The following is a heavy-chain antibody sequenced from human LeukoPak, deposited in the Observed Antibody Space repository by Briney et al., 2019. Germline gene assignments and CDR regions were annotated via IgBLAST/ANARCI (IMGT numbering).Heavy chain of an antibody. V-gene: IGHV3-23*01. J-gene: IGHJ5*02. D-gene: IGHD6-13*01. CDR3: AKGAAAGLVDWFDP. CDR1: GFIFSNYA. Sequence: GGSLRLSCAASGFIFSNYALMWVRQAPGKGLEWVSSITGRGDETFYADSVRGRFSLSRDNSKNMLYLQMYSLGAEDTAIYYCAKGAAAGLVDWFDPWGQGTLVTVSS. CDR2: ITGRGDET.